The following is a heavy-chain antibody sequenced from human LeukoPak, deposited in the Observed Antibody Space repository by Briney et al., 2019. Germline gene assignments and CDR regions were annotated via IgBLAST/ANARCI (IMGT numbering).Heavy chain of an antibody. J-gene: IGHJ4*02. CDR1: GFTFSSYA. CDR3: AKGGRGSYYATLDY. CDR2: ISYDGSNK. Sequence: GGSLRLSCAASGFTFSSYAMHWVCQAPGKGLEWVAVISYDGSNKYYADSVKGRFTISRDNSKNTLYLQMNSLRAEDTAVYYCAKGGRGSYYATLDYWGQGTLVTVSS. D-gene: IGHD1-26*01. V-gene: IGHV3-30-3*01.